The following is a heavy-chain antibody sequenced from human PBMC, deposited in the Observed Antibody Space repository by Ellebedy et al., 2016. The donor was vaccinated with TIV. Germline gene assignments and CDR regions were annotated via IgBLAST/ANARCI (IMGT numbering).Heavy chain of an antibody. CDR1: GFTFSGYA. V-gene: IGHV3-23*01. D-gene: IGHD3-22*01. Sequence: GGSLRLSCAASGFTFSGYAMSWVRQTPGKGLEWVSGIIAGGDSTHYVDSVKGRFTISRYNSKKTLYLQMNSLRAEDTAVYYCVKLDSSGFYYGRLDYWGQGTLVTVSS. CDR2: IIAGGDST. J-gene: IGHJ4*02. CDR3: VKLDSSGFYYGRLDY.